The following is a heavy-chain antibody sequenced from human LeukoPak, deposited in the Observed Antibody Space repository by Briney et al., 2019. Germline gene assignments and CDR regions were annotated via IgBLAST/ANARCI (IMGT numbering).Heavy chain of an antibody. J-gene: IGHJ4*02. D-gene: IGHD4-23*01. CDR1: GGSVSSGGYC. V-gene: IGHV4-30-4*01. Sequence: SETLSLTCTVSGGSVSSGGYCWSWIRQPPGKGLEWIGYIYYSGSTYYNPSLKSRVTISVDTSKNQFSLKLSSVTAADTAVYYCARGDDYGGNSAWGQGTLVTVSS. CDR3: ARGDDYGGNSA. CDR2: IYYSGST.